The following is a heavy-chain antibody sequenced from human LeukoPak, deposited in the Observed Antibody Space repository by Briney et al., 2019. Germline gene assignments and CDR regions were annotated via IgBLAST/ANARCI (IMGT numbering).Heavy chain of an antibody. V-gene: IGHV3-48*03. CDR1: GFTFSSYE. Sequence: GGSLRLSCAASGFTFSSYEMNWVRQAPGKGLEWVSYISSSGSTIYYADSVKGRFTISRDNAKNSLYLQKNSLRAEDTAVYYCARDNIVATISRGYYYGMDVWGQGTTVTVSS. J-gene: IGHJ6*02. CDR2: ISSSGSTI. D-gene: IGHD5-12*01. CDR3: ARDNIVATISRGYYYGMDV.